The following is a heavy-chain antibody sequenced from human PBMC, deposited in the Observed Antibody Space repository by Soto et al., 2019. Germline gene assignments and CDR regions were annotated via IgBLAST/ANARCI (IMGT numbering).Heavy chain of an antibody. J-gene: IGHJ4*02. D-gene: IGHD1-26*01. CDR1: GFTFSSYG. V-gene: IGHV3-33*01. CDR2: IWYDGSNK. Sequence: GGSLRLSCAASGFTFSSYGMHWVRQAPGKGLEWVAVIWYDGSNKYYADSVKGRFTISRDNSKNTLYLQMNSLRGEDTAVYYCARRGSGSYYDYWGQGTLVTVSS. CDR3: ARRGSGSYYDY.